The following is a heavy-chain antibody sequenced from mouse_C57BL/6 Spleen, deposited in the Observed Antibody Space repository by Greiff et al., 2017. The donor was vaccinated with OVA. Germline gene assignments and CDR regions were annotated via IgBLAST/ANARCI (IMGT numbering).Heavy chain of an antibody. J-gene: IGHJ2*01. CDR2: ISSGSSTI. D-gene: IGHD1-1*01. CDR3: ARGNYYGSSWDY. Sequence: EVKLMESGGGLVKPGGSLKLSCAASGFTFSDYGMHWVRQAPEKGLEWVAYISSGSSTIYYADTVKGRFTISRDNAKNTLFLQMTSLRSEDTAMYYCARGNYYGSSWDYWGQGTTLTVSS. CDR1: GFTFSDYG. V-gene: IGHV5-17*01.